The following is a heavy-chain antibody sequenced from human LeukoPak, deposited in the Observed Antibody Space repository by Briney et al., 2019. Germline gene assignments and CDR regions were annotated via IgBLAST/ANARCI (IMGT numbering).Heavy chain of an antibody. V-gene: IGHV4-39*01. CDR1: AGSISSSSYD. CDR3: ARGYNYGSGRVYYYSYMAV. Sequence: SSETLSLTCTVSAGSISSSSYDWGWIRQPPGKGLEGIGSIYYSGSTYYRPSLKSRFTKTVDTAKNVFSLKLSSVTPADTAVYYCARGYNYGSGRVYYYSYMAVWGKGTTVTVSS. J-gene: IGHJ6*03. CDR2: IYYSGST. D-gene: IGHD5-18*01.